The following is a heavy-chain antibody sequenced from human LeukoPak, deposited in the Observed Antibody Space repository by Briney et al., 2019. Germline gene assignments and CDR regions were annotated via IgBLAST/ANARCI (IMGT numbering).Heavy chain of an antibody. V-gene: IGHV4-39*01. CDR1: GGSISSSSYY. D-gene: IGHD3-10*01. CDR2: IYYSGST. Sequence: PSETRSLTCTVSGGSISSSSYYWGWIRQPPGKGLEWIGSIYYSGSTYYNPSLKSRVTISVDTSKNQFSLKLSSVTAADTAVYYCATKGGSGSSYFDYWGQGTLVTVSS. CDR3: ATKGGSGSSYFDY. J-gene: IGHJ4*02.